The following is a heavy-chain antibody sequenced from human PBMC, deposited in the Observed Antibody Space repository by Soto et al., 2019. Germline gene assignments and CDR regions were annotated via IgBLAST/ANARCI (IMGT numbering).Heavy chain of an antibody. CDR3: VRQGIGNLHGLVDV. J-gene: IGHJ6*02. Sequence: QVQLQQSGPGLVKPSETLSLTCSVSSGPSSSHNWGWIRQPPGRGLEWIGYVYSTGGTSYNPSLKSGVTISADTSTNDISLTLTSVTAADTAVYCCVRQGIGNLHGLVDVWGQGTTVRVSS. D-gene: IGHD1-1*01. CDR2: VYSTGGT. V-gene: IGHV4-59*08. CDR1: SGPSSSHN.